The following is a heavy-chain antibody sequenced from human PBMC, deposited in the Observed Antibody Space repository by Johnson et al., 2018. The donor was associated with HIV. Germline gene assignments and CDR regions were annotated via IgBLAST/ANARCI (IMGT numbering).Heavy chain of an antibody. CDR1: GFTFSSNA. J-gene: IGHJ3*02. CDR2: IVYDGSKK. CDR3: ARDTDDFWSGEGAFDI. D-gene: IGHD3-3*01. Sequence: QVQLVESGGGVVQPGRSLRLSCAASGFTFSSNAMHWVRQAPGKGLEWVAFIVYDGSKKYYTDSVKGRFTISRDNSRNTLTLQMNNLRAEYTGVYYCARDTDDFWSGEGAFDIWGQGTMVTVSS. V-gene: IGHV3-30*02.